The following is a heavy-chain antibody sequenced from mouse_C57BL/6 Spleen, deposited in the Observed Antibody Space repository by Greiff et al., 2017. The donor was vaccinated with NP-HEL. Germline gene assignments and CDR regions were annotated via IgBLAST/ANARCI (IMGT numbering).Heavy chain of an antibody. J-gene: IGHJ4*01. D-gene: IGHD1-1*01. CDR1: GFNITDYY. V-gene: IGHV14-1*01. CDR2: IDPEDGDT. Sequence: VQLQQSGAELVRPGASVKLSCTASGFNITDYYMHWVKQRPEQGLEWIGRIDPEDGDTEYAPKFQGKATMTADTSSNTAYLQLSSLTSEDTAVYYCTTLITTGRGDAMDYWGQGTSVTVSS. CDR3: TTLITTGRGDAMDY.